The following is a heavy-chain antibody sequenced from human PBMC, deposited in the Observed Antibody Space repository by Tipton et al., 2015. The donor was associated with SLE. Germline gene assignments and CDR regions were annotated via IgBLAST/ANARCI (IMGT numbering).Heavy chain of an antibody. D-gene: IGHD6-19*01. Sequence: TLSLTCTVSGGSISSYYWSWIRQPPGKGLEWIGYIYTSGSTNYNPSLKSRVTISVDTSRNQFSLKLSSVTAADTAVYYCTEGGWLGDAFDIWGQGTMVTVSS. CDR2: IYTSGST. J-gene: IGHJ3*02. V-gene: IGHV4-59*01. CDR3: TEGGWLGDAFDI. CDR1: GGSISSYY.